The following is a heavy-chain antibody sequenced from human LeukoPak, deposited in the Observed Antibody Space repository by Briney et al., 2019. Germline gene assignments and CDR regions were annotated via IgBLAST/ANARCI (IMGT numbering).Heavy chain of an antibody. CDR3: ARHSEYYSGSGSASGYFDY. Sequence: PSETLSLTCSVSGGSISSSSYYWGWIRQPPGKGPEWIGTIYYSGTTYYNPSLKSRVTMSIDTSKNQFSLKLSSVTAADTAVYYCARHSEYYSGSGSASGYFDYWGQGTLVTVSS. CDR2: IYYSGTT. V-gene: IGHV4-39*01. CDR1: GGSISSSSYY. J-gene: IGHJ4*02. D-gene: IGHD3-10*01.